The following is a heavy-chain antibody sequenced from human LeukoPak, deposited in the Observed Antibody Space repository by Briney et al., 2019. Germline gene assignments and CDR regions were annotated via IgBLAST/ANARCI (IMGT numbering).Heavy chain of an antibody. CDR3: VRDVLLRFGEFFYFDY. CDR2: ISSSSNYI. Sequence: GGSLRLSCAASGFTFSSCSMNWVRQAPGKGLEWVSSISSSSNYIYYADSVKGRFTISRDNAKNSLYLQMNSLRAEDTAVYYCVRDVLLRFGEFFYFDYWGQGTPVTVSS. V-gene: IGHV3-21*01. CDR1: GFTFSSCS. J-gene: IGHJ4*02. D-gene: IGHD3-10*01.